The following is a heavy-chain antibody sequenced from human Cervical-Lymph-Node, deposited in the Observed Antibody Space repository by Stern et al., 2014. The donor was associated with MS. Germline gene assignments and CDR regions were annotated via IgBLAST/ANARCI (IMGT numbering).Heavy chain of an antibody. V-gene: IGHV1-69*01. CDR1: GGTLSSYA. CDR2: IIPLISTA. J-gene: IGHJ4*02. Sequence: VQLVQSGAELKKPGSSLEVSCTASGGTLSSYAINWVRQAPGQGLEWMGGIIPLISTANYAPKIQGRVTITADESTSTAYMELSSLRSEDTAVYYCARGSTVVTDYFDYWGQGTLVTVSS. D-gene: IGHD4-23*01. CDR3: ARGSTVVTDYFDY.